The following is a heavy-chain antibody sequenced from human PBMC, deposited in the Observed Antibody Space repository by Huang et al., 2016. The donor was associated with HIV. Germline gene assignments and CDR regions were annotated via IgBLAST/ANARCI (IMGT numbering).Heavy chain of an antibody. V-gene: IGHV3-9*01. CDR3: VKDRRMRGSGWTFFDN. J-gene: IGHJ4*02. CDR1: GFKFDDYA. CDR2: ISLNSGDI. D-gene: IGHD6-19*01. Sequence: EVQLEEFGGRLVKPGRSLRLSCATYGFKFDDYAMHWVRQVRGGDLEVVEGISLNSGDILYADSVRGRFAISRDNAVKSLYLQMDSLRREDTALYYCVKDRRMRGSGWTFFDNWGQGTLVDVSS.